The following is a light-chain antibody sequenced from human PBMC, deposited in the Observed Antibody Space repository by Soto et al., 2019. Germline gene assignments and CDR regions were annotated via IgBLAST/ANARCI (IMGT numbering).Light chain of an antibody. V-gene: IGKV3-15*01. CDR2: AAS. CDR3: QQYYHWPRT. CDR1: ESVSSN. J-gene: IGKJ1*01. Sequence: EIVVTQSPATLSVSPGERATLSCRAGESVSSNLAWFQHKPGQAPRLLIYAASTKATGVPARFTGSGSRTDFNLTITSLQSEDFAVYYCQQYYHWPRTFGQGTKVDIK.